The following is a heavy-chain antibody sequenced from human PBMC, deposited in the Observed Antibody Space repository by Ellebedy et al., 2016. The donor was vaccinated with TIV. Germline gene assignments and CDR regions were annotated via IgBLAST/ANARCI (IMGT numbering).Heavy chain of an antibody. CDR3: ARGWTYYDFWSGHQRAFDI. CDR2: MNPNSGNT. V-gene: IGHV1-8*01. D-gene: IGHD3-3*01. Sequence: ASVKVSCXASGYTFTSYDINWVRQATGQGLEWMGWMNPNSGNTGYAQKFQGRVTMTRNTSISTAYMELSSLRSEDTAVYYCARGWTYYDFWSGHQRAFDIWGQGTMVTVSS. CDR1: GYTFTSYD. J-gene: IGHJ3*02.